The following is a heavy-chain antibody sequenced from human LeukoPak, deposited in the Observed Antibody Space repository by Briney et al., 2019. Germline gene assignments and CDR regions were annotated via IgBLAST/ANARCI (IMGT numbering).Heavy chain of an antibody. J-gene: IGHJ3*02. CDR3: AHGYSGSYWNDAFDI. CDR2: IYSGGST. Sequence: GGSLRLSCAASGFTFSSNYMSWVRQAPGKGLEWVSVIYSGGSTYYADSVKGRFTISRDNSKNTLYLQMNSLRAEDTAVYYCAHGYSGSYWNDAFDIWGQGTMVTVSS. V-gene: IGHV3-53*05. CDR1: GFTFSSNY. D-gene: IGHD1-26*01.